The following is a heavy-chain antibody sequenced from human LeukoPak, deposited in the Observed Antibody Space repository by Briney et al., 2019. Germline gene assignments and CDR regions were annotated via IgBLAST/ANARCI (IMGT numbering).Heavy chain of an antibody. CDR1: GFTFDDYA. CDR3: ARDPSSGEWSNDAFDI. V-gene: IGHV3-9*01. CDR2: ISWNSGSI. Sequence: PGGSLRLSCAASGFTFDDYAMHWVRQAPGKGLEWVSGISWNSGSIGYADSVKGRFTISRDNAKNSLYLQMNSLRAEDTALYYCARDPSSGEWSNDAFDIWGQGTMVTVSS. J-gene: IGHJ3*02. D-gene: IGHD3-10*01.